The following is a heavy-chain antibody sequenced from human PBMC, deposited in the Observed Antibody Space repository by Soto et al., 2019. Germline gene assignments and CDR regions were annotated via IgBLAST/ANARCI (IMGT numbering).Heavy chain of an antibody. CDR1: GYTFTSYG. Sequence: GASVKVSCKASGYTFTSYGISWVRQAPGQGLEWMGWISAYNGNTNYAQKLQGRVTMTTDTSTSTAYMELRSLRSDDTAVYYCARDLERDIVVVPAASVFDYWGQGTLVTVSS. J-gene: IGHJ4*02. CDR3: ARDLERDIVVVPAASVFDY. CDR2: ISAYNGNT. V-gene: IGHV1-18*01. D-gene: IGHD2-2*01.